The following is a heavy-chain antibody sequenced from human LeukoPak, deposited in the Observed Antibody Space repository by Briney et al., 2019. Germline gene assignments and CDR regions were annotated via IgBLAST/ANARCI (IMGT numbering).Heavy chain of an antibody. CDR3: AKEDGDYGPLDI. CDR1: GFTFSSYS. V-gene: IGHV3-30*02. J-gene: IGHJ3*02. Sequence: GGSLRLSCAASGFTFSSYSMHWVRQAPGKGLEWVAFIRYDGSNKYYADSVKGRFTISRDNSKNTLYLQMNSLRAEDTAVYYCAKEDGDYGPLDIWGQGTMVTVSS. CDR2: IRYDGSNK. D-gene: IGHD4-17*01.